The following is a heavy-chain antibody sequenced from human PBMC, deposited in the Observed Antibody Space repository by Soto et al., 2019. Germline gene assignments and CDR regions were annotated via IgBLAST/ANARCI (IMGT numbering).Heavy chain of an antibody. D-gene: IGHD3-22*01. CDR3: AGIDTSGPLGY. V-gene: IGHV1-69*01. J-gene: IGHJ4*02. CDR2: IIPIVGTA. Sequence: VSCKASGDTFSNYAISWVRQAPGQGLQWMGGIIPIVGTANYAQKFQGRVTITADESTSTAYMELSSLRSDDTAVFYCAGIDTSGPLGYWGQGTLVTVSS. CDR1: GDTFSNYA.